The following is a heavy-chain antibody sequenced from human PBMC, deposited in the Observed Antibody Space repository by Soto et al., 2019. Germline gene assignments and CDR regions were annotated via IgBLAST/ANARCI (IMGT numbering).Heavy chain of an antibody. Sequence: QMQLVQSGPEGKKPGTSVKVSCKASGFTFTSSAMQWVRQARGQRLEWIGWIVFGSGHTNYAQKFQERFIISRDMSTSTAYMELSSLRSEDTAVYYCAADSRYCSGGNCEDYWGQGTLVTVSS. V-gene: IGHV1-58*02. D-gene: IGHD2-15*01. CDR3: AADSRYCSGGNCEDY. J-gene: IGHJ4*02. CDR2: IVFGSGHT. CDR1: GFTFTSSA.